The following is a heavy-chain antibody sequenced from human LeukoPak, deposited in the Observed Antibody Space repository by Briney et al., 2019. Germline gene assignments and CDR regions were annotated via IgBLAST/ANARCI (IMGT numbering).Heavy chain of an antibody. V-gene: IGHV3-48*02. Sequence: GGSLRLSRAASGFTFSNYSMNWVRQAPGKGLEWVSYISSRSSNIYYADSVKDRFTISRDNAKNSLYLQMNSLRDEDTAVYYCARIPGGYYYAMDVWGQGTTVTVSS. CDR3: ARIPGGYYYAMDV. CDR2: ISSRSSNI. D-gene: IGHD3-16*01. CDR1: GFTFSNYS. J-gene: IGHJ6*02.